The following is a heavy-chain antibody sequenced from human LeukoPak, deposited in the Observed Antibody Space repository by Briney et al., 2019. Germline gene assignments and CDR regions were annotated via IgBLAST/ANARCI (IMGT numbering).Heavy chain of an antibody. D-gene: IGHD6-13*01. CDR1: GYTFTGYY. J-gene: IGHJ5*02. Sequence: ASVKVSCKASGYTFTGYYMHWVRQAPGQGLEWMGWINPNSGGTNYAQKFQGRVTMTRDTSISTAYMELSRLRSDDTAGYYCAREMKQQLVRAWFDPWGQGTLVTVSS. CDR2: INPNSGGT. V-gene: IGHV1-2*02. CDR3: AREMKQQLVRAWFDP.